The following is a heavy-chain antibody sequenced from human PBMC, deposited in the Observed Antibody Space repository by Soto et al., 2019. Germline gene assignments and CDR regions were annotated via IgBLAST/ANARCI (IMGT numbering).Heavy chain of an antibody. CDR1: GFTFSDYY. D-gene: IGHD2-15*01. J-gene: IGHJ6*02. Sequence: EVRLVESGGGLVQPGGSLRLSCAASGFTFSDYYMDWVRQTPGKGLEWVGRSRNKAHGYTTKYAASVQGRFTVSRDGSKNSFYLQMDSLKTDDTAVYYCARGASGGSSANYYGFDVWGQGTTVIVSS. CDR2: SRNKAHGYTT. CDR3: ARGASGGSSANYYGFDV. V-gene: IGHV3-72*01.